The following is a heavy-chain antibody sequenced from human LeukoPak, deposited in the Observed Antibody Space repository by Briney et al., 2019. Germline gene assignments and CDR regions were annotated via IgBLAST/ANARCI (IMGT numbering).Heavy chain of an antibody. CDR3: AKGRQWLSSF. CDR1: GFTFSSYG. J-gene: IGHJ4*02. CDR2: ISYDGSNK. V-gene: IGHV3-30*18. D-gene: IGHD6-19*01. Sequence: PGGSLRLSCAASGFTFSSYGMRWVRQAPGKGLEWVAVISYDGSNKYYADSVKGRFTISRDNSKNTLYLQMNSPRAEDTAVYYCAKGRQWLSSFWGQGTLVTVSS.